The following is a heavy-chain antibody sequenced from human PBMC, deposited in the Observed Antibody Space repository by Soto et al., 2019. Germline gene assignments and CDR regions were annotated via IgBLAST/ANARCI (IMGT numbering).Heavy chain of an antibody. CDR2: INSGGSST. D-gene: IGHD3-9*01. Sequence: AGSLRLSCAASGFTFSSYWMYWVRQAPGKGLVWVSRINSGGSSTSYAGSVKGRFTISRDNSKNTLYLQMNSLRAEDTAVYYCAKDTNIEYYDILTGYYPAWFDPWGQGTLVTVSS. CDR3: AKDTNIEYYDILTGYYPAWFDP. J-gene: IGHJ5*02. V-gene: IGHV3-74*01. CDR1: GFTFSSYW.